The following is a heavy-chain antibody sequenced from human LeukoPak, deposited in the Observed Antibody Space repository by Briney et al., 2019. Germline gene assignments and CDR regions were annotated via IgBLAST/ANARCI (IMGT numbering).Heavy chain of an antibody. CDR3: ARGGAQWLVEYFQH. D-gene: IGHD6-19*01. Sequence: SETLSLTCAVYGGSFSEYYWSWIRQPPGKGLEWIGEINHSGSTNYNPSLKSRVTISVDTSKNQFSLKLSSVTAADTAVYYCARGGAQWLVEYFQHWGQGTLVTVSS. CDR2: INHSGST. J-gene: IGHJ1*01. CDR1: GGSFSEYY. V-gene: IGHV4-34*01.